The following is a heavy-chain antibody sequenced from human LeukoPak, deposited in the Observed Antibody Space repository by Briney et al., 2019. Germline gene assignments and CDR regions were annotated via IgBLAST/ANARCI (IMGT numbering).Heavy chain of an antibody. CDR3: ARADFIDAGPYLIGP. J-gene: IGHJ5*02. CDR1: GYSFTDYY. V-gene: IGHV1-2*02. CDR2: INTKSGRT. D-gene: IGHD3-3*01. Sequence: ASVRVSCKTSGYSFTDYYIHWVRQAPGQGLEWMGWINTKSGRTSSARKFQGRVTMTRDPSITTVYMDMAWLSSDDTAIYFCARADFIDAGPYLIGPWGQGTLVTVSS.